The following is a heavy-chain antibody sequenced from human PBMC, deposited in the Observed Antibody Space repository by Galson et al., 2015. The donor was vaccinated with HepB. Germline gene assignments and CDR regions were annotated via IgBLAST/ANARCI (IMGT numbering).Heavy chain of an antibody. CDR2: ISYDESIK. CDR1: GFTFSSYA. CDR3: AKELWFGAFYYYGMNV. D-gene: IGHD3-10*01. J-gene: IGHJ6*02. V-gene: IGHV3-30*04. Sequence: SLRLSCAVSGFTFSSYAMHWVRQAPGKGLEWVAVISYDESIKYYAGSVKGRFTISRDISKNTLYLQINSLRAEDTALYYCAKELWFGAFYYYGMNVWDRGTTVTVSS.